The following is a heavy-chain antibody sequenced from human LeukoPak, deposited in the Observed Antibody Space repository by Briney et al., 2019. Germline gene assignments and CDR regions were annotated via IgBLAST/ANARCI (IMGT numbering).Heavy chain of an antibody. D-gene: IGHD3-16*01. J-gene: IGHJ6*02. V-gene: IGHV1-3*01. CDR3: ARVGGLSNYVWSYYYYGMDV. Sequence: ASVKVSCKASGYTFTSYAMHWVRQAPGQRLEWMGWINAGNGNTKYSQKFQGRVTITRDTSESTAYMELSSLRSEDTAVYYCARVGGLSNYVWSYYYYGMDVWGQGTTVTVSS. CDR2: INAGNGNT. CDR1: GYTFTSYA.